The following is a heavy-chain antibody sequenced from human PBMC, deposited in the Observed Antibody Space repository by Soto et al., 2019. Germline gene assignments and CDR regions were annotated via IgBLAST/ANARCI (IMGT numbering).Heavy chain of an antibody. Sequence: QVQLVQSGAEVKKPGASVKVSCKASGYIFTAYSMHWVRQAPGQGLEWMGVVNPSGGSTNYAQKFQGRITMTRDTSTSTVYMDLSSLTSEDTAVYYCAREENCIDGICYSEYFHRWGQGTLGTVSS. CDR2: VNPSGGST. CDR3: AREENCIDGICYSEYFHR. D-gene: IGHD2-15*01. J-gene: IGHJ1*01. CDR1: GYIFTAYS. V-gene: IGHV1-46*01.